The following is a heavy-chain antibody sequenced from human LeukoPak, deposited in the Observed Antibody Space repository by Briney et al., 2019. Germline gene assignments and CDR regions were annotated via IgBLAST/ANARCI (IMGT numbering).Heavy chain of an antibody. D-gene: IGHD3-16*02. J-gene: IGHJ4*02. V-gene: IGHV1-69*02. CDR2: IIPILGIA. CDR1: GGTFSSYT. CDR3: ARGQKQDYVWGSYRSEPFDY. Sequence: SVKVSCKASGGTFSSYTISWVRQAPGQGLEWMGRIIPILGIANYAQKFQGRVTITADKSTSTAYMELSSVTAADTAVYYCARGQKQDYVWGSYRSEPFDYWGQGTLVTVSS.